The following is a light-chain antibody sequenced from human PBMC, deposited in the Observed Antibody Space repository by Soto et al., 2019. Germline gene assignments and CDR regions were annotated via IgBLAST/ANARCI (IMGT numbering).Light chain of an antibody. V-gene: IGKV3D-15*01. J-gene: IGKJ5*01. CDR3: QQYNNWPLT. CDR1: QSVSSN. Sequence: IVLTQSPATLSVSPGERATLSCRASQSVSSNLAVHQQRPGQAPRLLIYGASTRATGVPARFSGGGSGTEFTLTITSLQSEDFAVYWCQQYNNWPLTFGPGTRLESK. CDR2: GAS.